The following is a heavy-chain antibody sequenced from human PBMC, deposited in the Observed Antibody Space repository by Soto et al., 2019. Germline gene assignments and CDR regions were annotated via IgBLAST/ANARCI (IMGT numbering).Heavy chain of an antibody. CDR1: GFTFKNYW. Sequence: HPGGSLRLSCGASGFTFKNYWMHWVRQAPGKGLVWLSRINSDGDIITYADSVKGRFTISRDNAKNTLFLQMDSLRAEDTAVYYCAKGKFEGGFDYWGQGTLVTVSS. CDR3: AKGKFEGGFDY. CDR2: INSDGDII. D-gene: IGHD2-15*01. V-gene: IGHV3-74*03. J-gene: IGHJ4*02.